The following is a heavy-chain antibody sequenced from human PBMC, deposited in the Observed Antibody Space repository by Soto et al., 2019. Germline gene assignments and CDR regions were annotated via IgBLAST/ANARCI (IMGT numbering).Heavy chain of an antibody. Sequence: ASVKVSCKASGYTFINFDISWVRQAAGQGLEWLGWMNPGSGKTGYASKFQGRVAMTRDASTGTSHLELRSLTSDDTAVYYCARMASAGTLNWFDPWGQGTLLTVSS. CDR3: ARMASAGTLNWFDP. CDR2: MNPGSGKT. D-gene: IGHD6-13*01. V-gene: IGHV1-8*02. J-gene: IGHJ5*02. CDR1: GYTFINFD.